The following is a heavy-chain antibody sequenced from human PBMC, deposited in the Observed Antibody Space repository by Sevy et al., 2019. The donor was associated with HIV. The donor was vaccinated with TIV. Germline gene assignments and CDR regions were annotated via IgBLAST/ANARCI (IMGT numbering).Heavy chain of an antibody. D-gene: IGHD5-18*01. V-gene: IGHV3-66*01. Sequence: GESLRLSCAASGFTVNSNYMTWVRQAPGKGLEGVSVIHSDDTTYHADSVKDRFTISRDNFKNTLYLHMSSLIAEDTAVYYCARGKSGYGYALNYWGQGTLVTVSS. CDR2: IHSDDTT. J-gene: IGHJ4*02. CDR3: ARGKSGYGYALNY. CDR1: GFTVNSNY.